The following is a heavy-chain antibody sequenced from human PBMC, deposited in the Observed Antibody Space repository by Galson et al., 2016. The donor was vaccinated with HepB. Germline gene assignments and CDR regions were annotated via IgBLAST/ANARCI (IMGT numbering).Heavy chain of an antibody. CDR1: GYSFKYYH. J-gene: IGHJ5*02. CDR2: INTRSGST. CDR3: ARDKTMVRGVNNLGLHP. D-gene: IGHD3-10*01. Sequence: SVKVSCKASGYSFKYYHMHWVRQAPGHGLEWMAVINTRSGSTSYAQRFQGRVAITTDTSTSTVYMELTSLRSEDTAVYYCARDKTMVRGVNNLGLHPWGQGTLVTVSS. V-gene: IGHV1-46*02.